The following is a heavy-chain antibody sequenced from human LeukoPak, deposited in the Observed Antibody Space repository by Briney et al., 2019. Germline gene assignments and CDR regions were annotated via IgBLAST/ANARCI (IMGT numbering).Heavy chain of an antibody. D-gene: IGHD6-19*01. V-gene: IGHV3-21*01. CDR2: ISSRSSYI. CDR3: ARGKEPVAGSLSHFDY. CDR1: GFSFSTYN. J-gene: IGHJ4*02. Sequence: GGSLRLSCEASGFSFSTYNMNWVRQAPGKGLEWVSSISSRSSYIDYADSLKGRFTISRDNAKNSLYLQMNSLRAEDTAVYYCARGKEPVAGSLSHFDYWGQGTLVTVSS.